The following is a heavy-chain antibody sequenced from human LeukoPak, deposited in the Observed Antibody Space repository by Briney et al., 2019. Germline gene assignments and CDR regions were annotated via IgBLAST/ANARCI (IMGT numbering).Heavy chain of an antibody. J-gene: IGHJ6*03. Sequence: KPSETLSLTCSVSGYSISSAYYWGWIRQPPGKGLEWIGTMYHSGSTNYNPSLKSRVTISVDTSKNQFSLKLSSVTAADTAVYYCARASKFSSGYYYYYYYMDVWGKGTTVTVSS. CDR1: GYSISSAYY. D-gene: IGHD3-22*01. CDR2: MYHSGST. V-gene: IGHV4-38-2*02. CDR3: ARASKFSSGYYYYYYYMDV.